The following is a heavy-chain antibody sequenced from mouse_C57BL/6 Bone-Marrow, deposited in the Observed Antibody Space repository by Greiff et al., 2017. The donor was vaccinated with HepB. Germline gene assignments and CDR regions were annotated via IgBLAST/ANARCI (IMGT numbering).Heavy chain of an antibody. CDR3: ARAIDYYGSSYAWFAY. CDR2: IDPSDSYT. Sequence: VQLQQPGAELVKPGASVKLSCKASGYTFTSYWMQWVEQRPGQGLEWIGEIDPSDSYTNYNQKFKGKATLTVDTSSSTAYMQLSSLTSEDSAVYYCARAIDYYGSSYAWFAYWGQGTLVTVSA. CDR1: GYTFTSYW. D-gene: IGHD1-1*01. V-gene: IGHV1-50*01. J-gene: IGHJ3*01.